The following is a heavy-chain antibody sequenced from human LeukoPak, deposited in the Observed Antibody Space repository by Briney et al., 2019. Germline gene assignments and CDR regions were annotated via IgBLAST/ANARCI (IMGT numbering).Heavy chain of an antibody. V-gene: IGHV3-66*02. CDR3: ARDLNYMDV. Sequence: PGGSLRLSCAASGFTVSSNYMSCVRQAPGKGLEWVSIIYSGGSTYYTDSVKGRFTISRDSSRNTLYLQMNSLRAEDTAVYYCARDLNYMDVWGKGTTVTVSS. CDR1: GFTVSSNY. J-gene: IGHJ6*03. CDR2: IYSGGST.